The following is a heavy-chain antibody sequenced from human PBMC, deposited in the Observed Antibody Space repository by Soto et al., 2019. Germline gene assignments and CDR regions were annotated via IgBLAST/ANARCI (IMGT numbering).Heavy chain of an antibody. CDR2: ISWNSGNI. CDR1: GFTFDDYG. CDR3: AKGGTSTTFYYMDV. J-gene: IGHJ6*03. D-gene: IGHD2-2*01. V-gene: IGHV3-9*01. Sequence: EVQLVESGGGLVQPGRSLGLSCAASGFTFDDYGMHWVRQAPGKGLEWVSGISWNSGNIDYADSVKGRFTISRDNAKDSLYLQMNSLRAEDTALYYCAKGGTSTTFYYMDVWGKGTTVTVSS.